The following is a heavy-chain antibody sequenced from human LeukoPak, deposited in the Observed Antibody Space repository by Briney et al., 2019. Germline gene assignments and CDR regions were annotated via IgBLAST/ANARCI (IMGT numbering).Heavy chain of an antibody. D-gene: IGHD3-3*01. CDR1: GFTFSSYE. V-gene: IGHV3-48*03. CDR2: ISSSGSTI. J-gene: IGHJ4*02. Sequence: GGSLRLSCAASGFTFSSYEMNWVRQAPGKGLEWVSYISSSGSTIYYADSVKGRFTISRDNAKNSLYLQMNSLRAEDTAVYYCARERLFWSGILDYWGQGTLVTVSS. CDR3: ARERLFWSGILDY.